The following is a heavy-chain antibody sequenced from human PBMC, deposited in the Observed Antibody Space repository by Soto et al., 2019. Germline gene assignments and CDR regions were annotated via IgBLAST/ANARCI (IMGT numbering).Heavy chain of an antibody. D-gene: IGHD2-2*02. CDR3: ARGPIQGKWFDP. J-gene: IGHJ5*02. Sequence: RASVKVSCKASGYTFTSYGISWVRQAPGQVLEWMGWISAYNGNTNDAQKLQGRVTMTTDTSTSTAYMELRSLRSDDTAVYYCARGPIQGKWFDPWGQGTLVTVSS. V-gene: IGHV1-18*01. CDR2: ISAYNGNT. CDR1: GYTFTSYG.